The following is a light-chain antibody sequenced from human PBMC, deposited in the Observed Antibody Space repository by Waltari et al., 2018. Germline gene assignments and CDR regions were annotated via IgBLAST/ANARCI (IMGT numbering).Light chain of an antibody. CDR1: QSAKTS. J-gene: IGKJ1*01. CDR2: RAS. Sequence: EVVMTQSPATLSVSPGERVSLSCRASQSAKTSLAWYQQTPGQAPRPLIYRASPRAPGVPDRFSGSGSGTEFTLTISSLQSEDSAIYYCQQYNIWPWTFGPGTNVDIK. V-gene: IGKV3D-15*01. CDR3: QQYNIWPWT.